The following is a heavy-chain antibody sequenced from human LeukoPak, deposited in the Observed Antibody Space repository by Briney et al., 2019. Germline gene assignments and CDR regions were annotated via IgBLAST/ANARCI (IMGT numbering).Heavy chain of an antibody. D-gene: IGHD3-3*01. Sequence: ASVKVSCKASGGTFSSYAISWVRQAPGQGLEWMGRINTNTGKPTYAQAFTGRFVFSLDTSVSTAYLHINTLKPEDTAVYYCARMDGSRDTIFGVVSYYSYYLDVWGKGTTVTVSS. V-gene: IGHV7-4-1*02. CDR3: ARMDGSRDTIFGVVSYYSYYLDV. CDR2: INTNTGKP. CDR1: GGTFSSYA. J-gene: IGHJ6*03.